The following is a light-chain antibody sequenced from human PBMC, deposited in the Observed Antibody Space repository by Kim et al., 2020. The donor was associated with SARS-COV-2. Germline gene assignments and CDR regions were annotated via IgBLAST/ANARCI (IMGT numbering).Light chain of an antibody. CDR1: QSISSN. Sequence: EIVMTQSPATLSVSPGERATLSCRASQSISSNLAWYQQKPGQAPRLLIYGASTRATDIPARFSGSGSGTDFTLTISSLQSEDFAVYYCQQYNKWPQYTFGQGNKLE. V-gene: IGKV3-15*01. CDR3: QQYNKWPQYT. J-gene: IGKJ2*01. CDR2: GAS.